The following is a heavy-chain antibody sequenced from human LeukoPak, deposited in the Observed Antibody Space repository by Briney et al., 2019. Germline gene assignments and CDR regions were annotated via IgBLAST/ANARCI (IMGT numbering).Heavy chain of an antibody. CDR2: INHSGST. J-gene: IGHJ4*02. CDR3: ARSYSWDY. V-gene: IGHV4-34*01. D-gene: IGHD2-21*01. Sequence: SETLSLTRAVYGGSFSGYYWSWIRQPPGKGLEWIGEINHSGSTNYNPSLKSRVTISVDTSKNQFSLKLSSVTAADTAVYYCARSYSWDYWGQGTLVTVSS. CDR1: GGSFSGYY.